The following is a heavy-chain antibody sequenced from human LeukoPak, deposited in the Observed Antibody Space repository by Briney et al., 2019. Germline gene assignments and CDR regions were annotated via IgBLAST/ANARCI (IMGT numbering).Heavy chain of an antibody. J-gene: IGHJ4*02. V-gene: IGHV4-59*01. CDR3: ARDCSSSSCYDY. Sequence: SETLSLTCTVSGGSISSYYWSWIRQPPGEGLEWIGYIYYSGSTNYIPSLKSRVTISVDTSNNQFSLRLSSVTAADTALYYCARDCSSSSCYDYWGQGTLVTVSS. CDR2: IYYSGST. D-gene: IGHD2-2*01. CDR1: GGSISSYY.